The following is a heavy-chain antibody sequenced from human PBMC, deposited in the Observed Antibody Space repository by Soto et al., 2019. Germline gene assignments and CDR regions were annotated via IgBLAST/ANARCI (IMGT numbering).Heavy chain of an antibody. CDR1: GYTFTSYG. CDR2: ISAYNGNT. J-gene: IGHJ3*02. D-gene: IGHD2-21*01. Sequence: GASVKVSCKASGYTFTSYGISWVRQAPGQGLEWMGWISAYNGNTNYAQKLQGRVTVTTDTSTSTAYMELRSLRSDDTAVYYCARIAYCGGDCYYDSDAFDIWDQGTMVTVSS. CDR3: ARIAYCGGDCYYDSDAFDI. V-gene: IGHV1-18*01.